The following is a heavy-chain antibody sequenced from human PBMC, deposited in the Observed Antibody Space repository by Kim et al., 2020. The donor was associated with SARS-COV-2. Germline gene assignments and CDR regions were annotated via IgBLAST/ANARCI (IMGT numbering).Heavy chain of an antibody. Sequence: VKGRFTISRDDSKNTAYLQMNNLKTEDTAVYYCTCVSGTSLGCGDASDIWGQGTMVTVSS. V-gene: IGHV3-73*01. J-gene: IGHJ3*02. D-gene: IGHD1-1*01. CDR3: TCVSGTSLGCGDASDI.